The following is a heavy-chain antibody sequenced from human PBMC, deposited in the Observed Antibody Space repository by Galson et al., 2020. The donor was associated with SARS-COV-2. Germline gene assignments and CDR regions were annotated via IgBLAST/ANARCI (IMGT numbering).Heavy chain of an antibody. CDR3: ARGGLSAVSPATQYFFDS. J-gene: IGHJ4*02. Sequence: GASVKVSCRASGYTFTAWYLYWVRQAPGQGLEWMGWINPNSGGTNSAQKFQGRATMTRDTSISTAYMELSRLTSDDTAVYYCARGGLSAVSPATQYFFDSWGQGTLVTVSS. CDR2: INPNSGGT. V-gene: IGHV1-2*02. CDR1: GYTFTAWY. D-gene: IGHD2-15*01.